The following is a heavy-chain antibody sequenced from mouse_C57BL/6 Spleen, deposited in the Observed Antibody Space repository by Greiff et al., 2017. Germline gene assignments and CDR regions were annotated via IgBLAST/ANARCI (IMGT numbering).Heavy chain of an antibody. Sequence: VQLQQSGAELVKPGASVKLSCTASGFNIKDYYMHWVKQRTEQGLEWIGRIDPEDGEIKYAPKFQGKATITADTSSNTDYLQLSSLTSEDTAVYYCASNGIVRGDYWGQGTTLTVSS. J-gene: IGHJ2*01. CDR1: GFNIKDYY. CDR3: ASNGIVRGDY. V-gene: IGHV14-2*01. D-gene: IGHD2-1*01. CDR2: IDPEDGEI.